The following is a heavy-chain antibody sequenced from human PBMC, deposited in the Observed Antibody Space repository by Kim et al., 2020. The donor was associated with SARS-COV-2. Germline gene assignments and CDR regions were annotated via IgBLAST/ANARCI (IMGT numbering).Heavy chain of an antibody. CDR3: ARSGSGSYYYGMDV. J-gene: IGHJ6*04. CDR2: ISYDGSNK. CDR1: GFTFSSYA. Sequence: GGSLRLSCAASGFTFSSYAMHWVRQAPGKGLEWVAVISYDGSNKYYADSVKGRFTISRDNSKNTLYLQMNSLRAEDTAVYYCARSGSGSYYYGMDVWGKGTTGTVSS. D-gene: IGHD3-10*01. V-gene: IGHV3-30*04.